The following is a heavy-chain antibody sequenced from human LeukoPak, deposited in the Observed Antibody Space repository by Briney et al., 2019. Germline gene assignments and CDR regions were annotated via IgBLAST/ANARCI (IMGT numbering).Heavy chain of an antibody. CDR2: INPNSGGT. CDR3: ARGTDYYCSSTSCYRGGYFDY. CDR1: GYTFTTYY. D-gene: IGHD2-2*01. J-gene: IGHJ4*02. V-gene: IGHV1-2*02. Sequence: ASVKVSCKASGYTFTTYYIHWVRQAPGQGLEWMGWINPNSGGTNYAQKLQGRVTMTTDTSTSTAYMELRSLRSNDTAVYYCARGTDYYCSSTSCYRGGYFDYWGQGTLVTVSS.